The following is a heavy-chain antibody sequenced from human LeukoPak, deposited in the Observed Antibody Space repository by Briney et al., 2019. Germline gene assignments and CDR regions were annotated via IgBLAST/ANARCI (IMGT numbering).Heavy chain of an antibody. V-gene: IGHV3-74*01. D-gene: IGHD3-10*01. CDR3: FREGGN. Sequence: GGSLRLSCAASGFTFSSYWMHWVRQAPGKGLVWVSYINIDERITGYADSVKGRFTISRDNAKNTLYLQMNSLRAEDTAIYYCFREGGNWGQGTLVTVSS. CDR2: INIDERIT. J-gene: IGHJ4*02. CDR1: GFTFSSYW.